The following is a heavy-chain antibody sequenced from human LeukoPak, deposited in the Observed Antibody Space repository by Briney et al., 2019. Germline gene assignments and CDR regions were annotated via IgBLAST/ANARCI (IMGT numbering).Heavy chain of an antibody. CDR2: IYPGDSDT. CDR1: GYSFTSYW. V-gene: IGHV5-51*01. D-gene: IGHD2-15*01. J-gene: IGHJ4*02. CDR3: ARFRLYCSGGSCYPDY. Sequence: GESLKISCKGSGYSFTSYWIGWVRQMPGKGLEWMGIIYPGDSDTRYSPSFQGQVTISADKSISTAYLQWSSLKASDTAMYYCARFRLYCSGGSCYPDYWGQGTLVTVSS.